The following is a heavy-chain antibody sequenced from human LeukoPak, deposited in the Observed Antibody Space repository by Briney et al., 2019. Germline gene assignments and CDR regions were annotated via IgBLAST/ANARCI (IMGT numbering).Heavy chain of an antibody. Sequence: GGSLRLSCAASGFTFSTYGMHWVRQAPGKGLEWVAVISYDGSKKYYADSVKGRFTISRDNSKNTLYLQMSSLRAEDTTVYYCARDNGPTRFTMVRGTYAFDIWGQGTMVTVSS. CDR1: GFTFSTYG. V-gene: IGHV3-30*03. D-gene: IGHD3-10*01. J-gene: IGHJ3*02. CDR3: ARDNGPTRFTMVRGTYAFDI. CDR2: ISYDGSKK.